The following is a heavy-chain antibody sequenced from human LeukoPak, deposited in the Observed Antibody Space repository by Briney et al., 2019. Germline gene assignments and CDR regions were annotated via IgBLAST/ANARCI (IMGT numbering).Heavy chain of an antibody. J-gene: IGHJ4*02. CDR3: ARNYYVSGSYYDFDY. CDR2: INAGNGNT. D-gene: IGHD3-10*01. CDR1: GYSFTSYA. V-gene: IGHV1-3*01. Sequence: ASVKVSCKASGYSFTSYAMHWVRQAPGQRLEWMGWINAGNGNTKYSQKFQGRVTITRDTSASTAYMELSSLRSEDTAVYYCARNYYVSGSYYDFDYWGQGTLVTVS.